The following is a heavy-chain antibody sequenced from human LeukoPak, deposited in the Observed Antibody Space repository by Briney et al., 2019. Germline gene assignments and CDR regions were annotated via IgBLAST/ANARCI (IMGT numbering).Heavy chain of an antibody. CDR1: GYSFTSYW. D-gene: IGHD3-22*01. Sequence: GESLKISCKGSGYSFTSYWIGWVRQMPGKGLEWMGIIYPGDSDTRYSPSFQGQVTISADKSISTAYLQWSSLKASDTAMYYCARQTDYYDSRGYPDYWGQRTLVTAS. CDR2: IYPGDSDT. V-gene: IGHV5-51*01. CDR3: ARQTDYYDSRGYPDY. J-gene: IGHJ4*02.